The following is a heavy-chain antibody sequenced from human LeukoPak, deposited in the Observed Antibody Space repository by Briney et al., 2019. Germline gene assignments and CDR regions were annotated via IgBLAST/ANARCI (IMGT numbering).Heavy chain of an antibody. CDR2: INPSGDST. CDR3: ARDQVATGVPAVYYYYGMDV. V-gene: IGHV1-46*01. J-gene: IGHJ6*02. D-gene: IGHD5-12*01. CDR1: GYSFSSYY. Sequence: ASVKVSCKASGYSFSSYYMHWVRQSPGQGLEWMGIINPSGDSTTYAQKFQGRVTMTRDTSTRTVYMELSRLRSDDTAVYYCARDQVATGVPAVYYYYGMDVWGQGTTVTVSS.